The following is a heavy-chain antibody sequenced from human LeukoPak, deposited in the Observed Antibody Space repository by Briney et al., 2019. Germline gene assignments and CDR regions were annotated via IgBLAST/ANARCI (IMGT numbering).Heavy chain of an antibody. Sequence: GGSLRLSCAASGFTFSSYAMHWVRQAPGKGLEWVSSISSSSSYIYYADSVKGRFTISRDNAKNSLYLQMNSLRAEDTAVYYCARDGEYYDFWSGYHPLFDYWGQGTLVTVSS. CDR3: ARDGEYYDFWSGYHPLFDY. CDR1: GFTFSSYA. V-gene: IGHV3-21*01. D-gene: IGHD3-3*01. J-gene: IGHJ4*02. CDR2: ISSSSSYI.